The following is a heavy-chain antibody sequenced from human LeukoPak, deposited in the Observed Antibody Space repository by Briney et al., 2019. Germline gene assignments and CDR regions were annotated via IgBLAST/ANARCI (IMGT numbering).Heavy chain of an antibody. CDR2: ISGDGGST. Sequence: VGSPRLSCAASGLTFDHYVMHWVRQAPGKGLEWVSLISGDGGSTYYADSVKGRLTISRDNSKNSLYLQMNSLTTEDTALYFCAKGTTMYAFDIWGQGTLATVSS. CDR1: GLTFDHYV. D-gene: IGHD1-1*01. V-gene: IGHV3-43*02. CDR3: AKGTTMYAFDI. J-gene: IGHJ3*02.